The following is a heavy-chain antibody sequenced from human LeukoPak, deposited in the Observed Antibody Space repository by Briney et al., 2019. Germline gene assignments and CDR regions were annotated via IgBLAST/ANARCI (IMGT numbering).Heavy chain of an antibody. CDR2: ISSSGSTI. D-gene: IGHD4-11*01. V-gene: IGHV3-11*04. CDR3: AKDAQRGFDYSNSLDN. CDR1: GFTFSDYY. J-gene: IGHJ4*02. Sequence: GGSLRLSCAASGFTFSDYYMTWIRQAPGRGLEWVSDISSSGSTINYADSVKGRFTISRDNSKNSLYLQMNSLRAEDTAVYYCAKDAQRGFDYSNSLDNWGQGTLVTVSS.